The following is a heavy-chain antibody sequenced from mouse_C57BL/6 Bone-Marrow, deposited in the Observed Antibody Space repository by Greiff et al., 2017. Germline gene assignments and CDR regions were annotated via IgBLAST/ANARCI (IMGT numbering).Heavy chain of an antibody. Sequence: EVKLVESVAELVRPGASVKLSCTASGFNIKNTYMHWVKQRPEQGLEWIGRIDPANGNTKYAPKFQGKATITADTSSNTAYLQLSSLTSEDTAIYYCARRDYYYGSSPWYFDVWGTGTTVTVSA. D-gene: IGHD1-1*01. CDR1: GFNIKNTY. CDR3: ARRDYYYGSSPWYFDV. V-gene: IGHV14-3*01. J-gene: IGHJ1*03. CDR2: IDPANGNT.